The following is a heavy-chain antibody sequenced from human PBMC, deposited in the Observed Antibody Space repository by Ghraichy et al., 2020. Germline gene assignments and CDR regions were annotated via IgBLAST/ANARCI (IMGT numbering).Heavy chain of an antibody. V-gene: IGHV3-23*01. CDR2: ISGSGGST. J-gene: IGHJ3*02. CDR3: AKDEKLWSGYYDAFDI. D-gene: IGHD3-3*01. Sequence: GSLRLSCAASGFTFSSYAMSWVRQAPGKGLEWVSAISGSGGSTYYADSVKGRFTISRDNSKNTLYLQMNSLRAEDTAVYYCAKDEKLWSGYYDAFDIWGQGTMVTVSS. CDR1: GFTFSSYA.